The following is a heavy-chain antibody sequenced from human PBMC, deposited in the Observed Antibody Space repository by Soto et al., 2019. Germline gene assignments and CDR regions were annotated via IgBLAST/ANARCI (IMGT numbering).Heavy chain of an antibody. D-gene: IGHD5-18*01. CDR1: GDSINSDY. CDR2: IYYTGSA. J-gene: IGHJ6*02. CDR3: ARYRVLYTAMIPPRESYYCMDF. V-gene: IGHV4-59*01. Sequence: SETLSLTCIVSGDSINSDYWSWIRQPPGRGLEWIGYIYYTGSANYNPSLQSRVTISVDTSKNQFSLEVSAVTAADTAMYYCARYRVLYTAMIPPRESYYCMDFWRQATTVTVSS.